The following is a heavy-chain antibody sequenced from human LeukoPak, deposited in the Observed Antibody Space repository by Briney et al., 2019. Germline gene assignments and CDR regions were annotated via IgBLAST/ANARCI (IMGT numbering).Heavy chain of an antibody. V-gene: IGHV1-24*01. CDR2: FDPEDGET. Sequence: ASVKVSCKVSGYTLTELSMHWVRQAPGKGLEWMGGFDPEDGETIYAQKFQGRVTMTEDTSTDTAYMELSSLRSEDTAVYYCARVRSAREGGTTVTTMLGLYYYYYYMDVWGKGTTVTVSS. CDR3: ARVRSAREGGTTVTTMLGLYYYYYYMDV. CDR1: GYTLTELS. J-gene: IGHJ6*03. D-gene: IGHD4-17*01.